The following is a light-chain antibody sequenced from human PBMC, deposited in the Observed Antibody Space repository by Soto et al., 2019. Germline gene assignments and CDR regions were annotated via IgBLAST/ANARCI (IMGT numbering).Light chain of an antibody. V-gene: IGLV2-8*01. CDR2: DVN. J-gene: IGLJ1*01. Sequence: QSALTQPPSASGSPGQSVTISCTGTTSDIGGFRYVSWYQQYPGKAPKLIISDVNKRPSGVPDRFSASKSGNTASLTVSGLQAEDEAEYYCSSYTAYNNYLVFGTGTKLTVL. CDR1: TSDIGGFRY. CDR3: SSYTAYNNYLV.